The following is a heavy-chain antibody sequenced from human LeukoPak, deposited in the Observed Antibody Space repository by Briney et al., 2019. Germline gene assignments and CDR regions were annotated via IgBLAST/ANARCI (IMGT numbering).Heavy chain of an antibody. Sequence: GASVKVSCKASGYTFTSCGISWVRQAPGQGLEWMGWISAYNGNTNYAQKLQGRVTMTTATSTSTAYMELRSLRSDDTAVYYCARDMGSYYYDSSGYYYDFDYWGQGTLVTVSS. CDR3: ARDMGSYYYDSSGYYYDFDY. D-gene: IGHD3-22*01. CDR1: GYTFTSCG. J-gene: IGHJ4*02. V-gene: IGHV1-18*01. CDR2: ISAYNGNT.